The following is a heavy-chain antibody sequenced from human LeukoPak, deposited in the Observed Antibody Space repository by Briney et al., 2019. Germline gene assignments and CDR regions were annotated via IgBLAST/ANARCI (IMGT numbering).Heavy chain of an antibody. CDR1: GGTFSSYA. D-gene: IGHD4-17*01. J-gene: IGHJ4*02. CDR2: IIPIFGTA. Sequence: SVKVSCKASGGTFSSYAISWVRQAPGQGLEWMGGIIPIFGTANYAQKFQGRVTITTDESTSTAYMELSSLRSEDTAVYHCARVYGDYGVAYYFDYWGQGTLVTVSS. V-gene: IGHV1-69*05. CDR3: ARVYGDYGVAYYFDY.